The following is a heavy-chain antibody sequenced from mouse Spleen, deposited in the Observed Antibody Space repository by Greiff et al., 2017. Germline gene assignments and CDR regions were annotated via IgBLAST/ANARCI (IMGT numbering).Heavy chain of an antibody. V-gene: IGHV1-59*01. CDR3: ASDYGNSAWFAY. D-gene: IGHD2-1*01. CDR2: IDPADSYT. Sequence: QVQLQQPGAELVRPGTSVKLSCKASGYTFTSYWMHWVKQRPGQGLEWIGVIDPADSYTNYNQKFKGKATLTVDTSSSTASLQLISLTSEYSAVYYCASDYGNSAWFAYLGQGTLVTVSA. J-gene: IGHJ3*01. CDR1: GYTFTSYW.